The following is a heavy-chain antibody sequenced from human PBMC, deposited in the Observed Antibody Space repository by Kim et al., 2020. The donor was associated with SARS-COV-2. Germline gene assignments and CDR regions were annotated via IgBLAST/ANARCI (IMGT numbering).Heavy chain of an antibody. CDR2: VSGTLT. Sequence: GGSLRLSCVASGSAINNYAMGWVRQAPGKGLEWVAVSGTLTEYADSVKGRLTISRDNSRNTVYLQMNSLRVDDTAIYFCAKAIGDNNYFDSWGQGTLVTVSS. V-gene: IGHV3-23*01. J-gene: IGHJ4*02. CDR3: AKAIGDNNYFDS. D-gene: IGHD2-21*01. CDR1: GSAINNYA.